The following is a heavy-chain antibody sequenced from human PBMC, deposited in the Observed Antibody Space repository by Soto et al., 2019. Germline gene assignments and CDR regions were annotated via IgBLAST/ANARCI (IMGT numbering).Heavy chain of an antibody. J-gene: IGHJ5*02. D-gene: IGHD2-15*01. CDR1: GFSLSNARMG. V-gene: IGHV2-26*01. CDR2: IFSNDEK. Sequence: QVTLKESGPVLVKPTETLTLTCTVSGFSLSNARMGVSWIRQPPGKALEWLAHIFSNDEKSYSTSLKSRLTISKDTSKSQVVLTMTNMDPVDTATYYCARIRPGYCSGGSCESGGWFDPWGQGTLVTVSS. CDR3: ARIRPGYCSGGSCESGGWFDP.